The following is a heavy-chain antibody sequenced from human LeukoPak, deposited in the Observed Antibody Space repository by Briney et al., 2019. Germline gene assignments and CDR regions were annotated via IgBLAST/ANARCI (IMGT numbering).Heavy chain of an antibody. CDR1: AFIFSGHW. D-gene: IGHD2-2*01. J-gene: IGHJ4*02. CDR3: ARDGGYCSSTNCHLDY. Sequence: GGSLRLSCEGSAFIFSGHWMNWVRQTPGKGLEWVSYISSSSSTIYYADSVKGRFIISRDNAKKSLYLHMNSLRDEDTAVYYCARDGGYCSSTNCHLDYWGQGTLVTVSS. V-gene: IGHV3-48*02. CDR2: ISSSSSTI.